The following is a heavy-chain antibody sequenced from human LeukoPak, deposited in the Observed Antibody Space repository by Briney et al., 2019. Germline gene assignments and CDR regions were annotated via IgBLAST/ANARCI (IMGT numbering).Heavy chain of an antibody. J-gene: IGHJ5*02. Sequence: ASVKVSCKASGGTFSSYAISWVRQAPGQGLEWMGGIIPIFGTANYAQKFQGRVTITADESTSTAYMELSSLRSEDTAVYYCARSSSIAAAGMGFDPWGQGNLVTVSS. V-gene: IGHV1-69*13. CDR2: IIPIFGTA. CDR1: GGTFSSYA. CDR3: ARSSSIAAAGMGFDP. D-gene: IGHD6-13*01.